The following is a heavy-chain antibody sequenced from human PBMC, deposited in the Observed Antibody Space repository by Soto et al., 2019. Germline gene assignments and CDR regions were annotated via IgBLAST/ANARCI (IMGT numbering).Heavy chain of an antibody. Sequence: SCEASACTFTNYYMTWIRQAPGKGLEWVAYISGTGVTIKYEDSVKGRFTISRDNAKNSLFLQMTSLRAEDTAVYYCARDAGRDGYTFNYWGQGTQVTVSS. CDR1: ACTFTNYY. V-gene: IGHV3-11*01. CDR3: ARDAGRDGYTFNY. D-gene: IGHD5-12*01. J-gene: IGHJ4*02. CDR2: ISGTGVTI.